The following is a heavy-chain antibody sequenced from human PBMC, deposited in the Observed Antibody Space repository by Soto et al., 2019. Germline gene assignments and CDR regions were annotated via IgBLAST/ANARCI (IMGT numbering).Heavy chain of an antibody. Sequence: SETLSLTCTVSGGSISSGNYYWGWIRQPPGKGLEWIGSIYSSGSTYYNASLKSRLTISVDTSKNQFSLKLSSVTAADTAVYYCARVPYDYGVLYFDYWGQGTLVTVSS. V-gene: IGHV4-39*07. J-gene: IGHJ4*02. CDR2: IYSSGST. D-gene: IGHD4-17*01. CDR1: GGSISSGNYY. CDR3: ARVPYDYGVLYFDY.